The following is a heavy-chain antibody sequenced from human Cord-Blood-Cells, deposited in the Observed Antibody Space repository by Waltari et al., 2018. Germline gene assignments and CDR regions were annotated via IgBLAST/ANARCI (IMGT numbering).Heavy chain of an antibody. CDR3: SRDCPADLWGLIDY. D-gene: IGHD1-26*01. Sequence: EVQLVESGGGLVQPGGSLRLSCAASGFTFSSYWMSWVRQAPGKGLEWVANKKQDGSVKHYGDDGKGRFTISRDNAKDPLYLQMNRLRAEGTGVYYWSRDCPADLWGLIDYWGQGTLVTVSS. V-gene: IGHV3-7*01. J-gene: IGHJ4*02. CDR2: KKQDGSVK. CDR1: GFTFSSYW.